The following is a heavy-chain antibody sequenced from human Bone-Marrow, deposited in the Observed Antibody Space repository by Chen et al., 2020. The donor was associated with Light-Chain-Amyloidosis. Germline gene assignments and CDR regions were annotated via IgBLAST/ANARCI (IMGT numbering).Heavy chain of an antibody. Sequence: QVQLVESGGGVVQPGRSLRLSCAASGFTFSTYGMHWVRQAPGKGLEWVAVIWYDGSNKYYGDSVKGRFTISRDNSKNTLYLQMNSLRADDTAVYYCARSVVVVPAAISNWFDPWGQGTLVTVSS. V-gene: IGHV3-33*01. D-gene: IGHD2-2*02. CDR3: ARSVVVVPAAISNWFDP. CDR2: IWYDGSNK. CDR1: GFTFSTYG. J-gene: IGHJ5*02.